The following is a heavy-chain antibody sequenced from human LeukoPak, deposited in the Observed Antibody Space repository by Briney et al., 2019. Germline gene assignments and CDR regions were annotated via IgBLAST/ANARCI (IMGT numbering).Heavy chain of an antibody. Sequence: SVKVSCKASGGTFSNYAISWVRQAPGQGLEWMGRIIPIVGVPNYAQRFQGRVTITADKSTSTAYMELSNLKSEDTAVYYCARDLIDSYYFDYWGQGTLVTVCS. V-gene: IGHV1-69*04. J-gene: IGHJ4*02. D-gene: IGHD5-18*01. CDR1: GGTFSNYA. CDR3: ARDLIDSYYFDY. CDR2: IIPIVGVP.